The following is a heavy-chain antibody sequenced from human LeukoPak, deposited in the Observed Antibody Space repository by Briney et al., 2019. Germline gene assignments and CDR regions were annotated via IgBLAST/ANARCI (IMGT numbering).Heavy chain of an antibody. CDR3: ARDSTGGQAAFDI. CDR2: IYYSGST. V-gene: IGHV4-38-2*02. D-gene: IGHD3-10*01. J-gene: IGHJ3*02. CDR1: GYSISSGYY. Sequence: SETLSLTRTVSGYSISSGYYWGWIRQPPGKGLEWIGSIYYSGSTYYNPSLKSRVTISVDTSKNQFSLKLSSVTAADTAVYYCARDSTGGQAAFDIWGQGTMVTVSS.